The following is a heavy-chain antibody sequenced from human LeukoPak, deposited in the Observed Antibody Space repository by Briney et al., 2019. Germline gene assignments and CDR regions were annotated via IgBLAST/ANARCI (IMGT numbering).Heavy chain of an antibody. CDR3: VVDLSGSADY. CDR1: GFTFSSYA. Sequence: GGSLRLSCAASGFTFSSYAMSWVRQAPGKGLEWVSVISGSGGSTYYADSVKGRFTISRDNSKNTLYLQMNSLRTEDSALYYCVVDLSGSADYWGQGTLVTVSS. D-gene: IGHD3-10*01. CDR2: ISGSGGST. J-gene: IGHJ4*02. V-gene: IGHV3-23*01.